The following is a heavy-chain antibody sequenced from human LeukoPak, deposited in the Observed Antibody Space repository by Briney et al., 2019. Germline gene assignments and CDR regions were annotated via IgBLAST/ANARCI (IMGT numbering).Heavy chain of an antibody. Sequence: PGGSLRLSCAASGFTFSSYGMHWVRQAPGKGLEWVAFMRYDGSNEYYADSVKGRFTISRDNSKNTLYLQMNSLRAEDTATYYCATYRQIQVPFEFWGQGTLVTVSS. CDR1: GFTFSSYG. J-gene: IGHJ4*02. CDR2: MRYDGSNE. CDR3: ATYRQIQVPFEF. V-gene: IGHV3-30*02. D-gene: IGHD5-18*01.